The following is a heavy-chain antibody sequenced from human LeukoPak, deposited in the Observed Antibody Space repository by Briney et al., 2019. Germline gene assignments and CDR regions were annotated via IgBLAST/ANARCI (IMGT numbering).Heavy chain of an antibody. CDR1: GGSISSSSYY. J-gene: IGHJ4*02. V-gene: IGHV4-39*01. CDR3: ARQDCSGGGCYSGSYYFDY. CDR2: FYYSGST. D-gene: IGHD2-15*01. Sequence: PSETLSLTCTVSGGSISSSSYYWGWICQPPGKGLEWIGNFYYSGSTYYNPSLKSRVTISVDTSKNQFSLKLSSVTAADTAVYYCARQDCSGGGCYSGSYYFDYWGQGTLVTVSS.